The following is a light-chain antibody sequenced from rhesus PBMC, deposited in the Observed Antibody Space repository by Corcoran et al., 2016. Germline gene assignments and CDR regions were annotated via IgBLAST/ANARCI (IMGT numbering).Light chain of an antibody. V-gene: IGKV2S15*01. Sequence: DIVMTQTPLSLPVTPGEPASISCRSSQSLLHSGGKTYLYWYLQKPGQSPQLLIQEVSYRASGVPDRGSGRGSGTVFTLKIRRVEAEVVGVYYCMQGIQLPYSFGQGTKVEIK. J-gene: IGKJ2*01. CDR2: EVS. CDR3: MQGIQLPYS. CDR1: QSLLHSGGKTY.